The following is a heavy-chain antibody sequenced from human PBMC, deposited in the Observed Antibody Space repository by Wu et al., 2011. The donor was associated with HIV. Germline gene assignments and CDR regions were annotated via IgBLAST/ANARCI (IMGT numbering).Heavy chain of an antibody. J-gene: IGHJ4*02. Sequence: QVQLVQSGAEVKKPGSSVKVSCKASGATFSSYAISWVRQAPGQGLEWMGRIIPVSETTNYAEKFQGRVTITADESTSTVYMELSSLRSDDTAVYFCARSAPLRWFLEYWGQGTLVTVSS. V-gene: IGHV1-69*18. CDR2: IIPVSETT. CDR3: ARSAPLRWFLEY. D-gene: IGHD4-23*01. CDR1: GATFSSYA.